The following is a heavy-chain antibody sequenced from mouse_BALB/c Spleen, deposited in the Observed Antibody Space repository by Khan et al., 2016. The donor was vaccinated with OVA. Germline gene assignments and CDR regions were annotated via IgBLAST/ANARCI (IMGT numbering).Heavy chain of an antibody. CDR2: INSDGSAI. Sequence: EVPLLETGGGLVQPGGSRGLSCEGSGFTFSGFWLSWVRQTPGKTLEWIGDINSDGSAINYAPSIKDRFTIFRDNDKSTLYLQMSNVRSEDTATYFCRRYGNYWYFDVWGAGTTVTVSS. CDR1: GFTFSGFW. J-gene: IGHJ1*01. D-gene: IGHD2-1*01. CDR3: RRYGNYWYFDV. V-gene: IGHV11-2*02.